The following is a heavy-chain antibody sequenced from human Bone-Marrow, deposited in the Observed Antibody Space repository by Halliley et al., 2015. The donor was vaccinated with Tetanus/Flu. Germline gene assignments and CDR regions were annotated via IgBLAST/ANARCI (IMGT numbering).Heavy chain of an antibody. D-gene: IGHD3-22*01. Sequence: SIIFSGGGTYYAGSVKGRFPISRDNSKNTLYLQMNSLRAEDSAVYYCARDFGTDSTGYYGMDVWGQGTTVTVSS. J-gene: IGHJ6*02. CDR3: ARDFGTDSTGYYGMDV. CDR2: IFSGGGT. V-gene: IGHV3-53*01.